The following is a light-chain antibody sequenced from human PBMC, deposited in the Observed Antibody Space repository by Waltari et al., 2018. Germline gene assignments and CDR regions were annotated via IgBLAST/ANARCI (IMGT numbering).Light chain of an antibody. CDR2: GAS. CDR1: QSISNF. J-gene: IGKJ4*01. Sequence: DIQMTQSPSSLSASVGDRVTITCRASQSISNFLIWYQQKPGKDPKLLIYGASTLQTGVPSRLSGSGSGTDFTLTISSVQPEDFAAYYCQQSYRIPPTFGGGTKVEI. CDR3: QQSYRIPPT. V-gene: IGKV1-39*01.